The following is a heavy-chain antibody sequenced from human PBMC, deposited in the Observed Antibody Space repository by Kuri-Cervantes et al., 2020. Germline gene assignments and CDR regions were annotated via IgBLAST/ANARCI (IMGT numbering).Heavy chain of an antibody. D-gene: IGHD6-6*01. CDR1: GYTFTSYG. CDR2: ISTYNGNT. J-gene: IGHJ6*03. CDR3: ASEQLDQTLDYYYMDV. Sequence: ASVKVSCKASGYTFTSYGISWVRQAPGQGLEWMGWISTYNGNTKYAQKVQGRVTMTTDTSASTAYMELSSLRSEDTAVYYCASEQLDQTLDYYYMDVWGKGTTVTVSS. V-gene: IGHV1-18*01.